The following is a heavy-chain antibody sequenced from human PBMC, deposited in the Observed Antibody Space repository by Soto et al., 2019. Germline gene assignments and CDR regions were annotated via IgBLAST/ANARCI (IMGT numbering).Heavy chain of an antibody. J-gene: IGHJ4*02. CDR2: ISYDGSNK. Sequence: PGGSLRLSCAASGFTFSSYGMHWVRQAPGKGLEWVAVISYDGSNKYYADSVKGRFTISRDNSKNTLYLQMNSLRAEDTAVYYCARTARSGTYYFDYWGQGTLVTVSS. D-gene: IGHD3-10*01. CDR3: ARTARSGTYYFDY. CDR1: GFTFSSYG. V-gene: IGHV3-30*03.